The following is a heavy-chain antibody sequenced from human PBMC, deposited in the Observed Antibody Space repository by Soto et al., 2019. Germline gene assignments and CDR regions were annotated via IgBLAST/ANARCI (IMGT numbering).Heavy chain of an antibody. V-gene: IGHV1-69*01. CDR2: IIPIFGTA. CDR1: GGTFSSYA. J-gene: IGHJ4*02. Sequence: QVQLVQSGAEVKKPGSSVKVSCKASGGTFSSYAISWVRQAPGRGLGWMGGIIPIFGTANYAQKFQGRVTITADESTSTAYMELSSLRSEDTAVYYCARVGGVVPAAKYYFDYWGQGTLVTVSS. D-gene: IGHD2-2*01. CDR3: ARVGGVVPAAKYYFDY.